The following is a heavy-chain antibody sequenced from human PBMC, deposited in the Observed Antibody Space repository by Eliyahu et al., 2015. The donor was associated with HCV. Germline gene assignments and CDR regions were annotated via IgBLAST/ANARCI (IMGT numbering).Heavy chain of an antibody. J-gene: IGHJ6*02. CDR1: GLTXXXYG. V-gene: IGHV3-33*01. CDR3: ARDEGITKIRGGEYYRYGLDV. D-gene: IGHD3-10*01. Sequence: QVQLVESGGGVVQPGRSLRLSCAXSGLTXXXYGXXXVRQAPGKGLEWXAVIWYDGSNKYYADSVKGRFTISRDNSKNTLFLQMNSLRAEDTAVYYCARDEGITKIRGGEYYRYGLDVWGQGTTVTVSS. CDR2: IWYDGSNK.